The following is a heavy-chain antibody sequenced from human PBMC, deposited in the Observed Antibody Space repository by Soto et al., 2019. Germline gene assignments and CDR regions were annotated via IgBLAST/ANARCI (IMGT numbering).Heavy chain of an antibody. J-gene: IGHJ4*02. CDR3: ARGRRSAAGRVRYFDY. CDR1: GFTFSSHD. V-gene: IGHV3-13*05. Sequence: SLRLSCAASGFTFSSHDMHWVRQVTGKGLEWVSAIGTAGDPYYPGSVKGRFTISRENAKNSLYLQMNSLRAGDTAVYYCARGRRSAAGRVRYFDYWGQGTLVTVSS. D-gene: IGHD6-13*01. CDR2: IGTAGDP.